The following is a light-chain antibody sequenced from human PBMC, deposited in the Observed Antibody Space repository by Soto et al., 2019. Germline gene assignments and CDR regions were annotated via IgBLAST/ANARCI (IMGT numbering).Light chain of an antibody. J-gene: IGLJ2*01. V-gene: IGLV2-14*02. CDR1: SSDVGSYNR. CDR2: EGT. Sequence: QSALTQPASVSGSPGQSITISCTGTSSDVGSYNRVSWYQQHPGKVPQLMIYEGTKRPSGVSNRFSGSQSGNTASLTISGLQAEDEADYYCCSYTGSGTHLVFGGGTKLTVL. CDR3: CSYTGSGTHLV.